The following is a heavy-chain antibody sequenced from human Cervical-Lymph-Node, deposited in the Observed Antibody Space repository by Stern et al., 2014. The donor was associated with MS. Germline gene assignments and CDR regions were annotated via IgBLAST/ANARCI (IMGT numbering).Heavy chain of an antibody. CDR2: IYHSETT. CDR3: ARVNSGYNWFDY. J-gene: IGHJ5*01. D-gene: IGHD5-12*01. CDR1: GGSISNTNW. Sequence: VQLVESGPGLVKPSGTLSLTCAVSGGSISNTNWWGWVRQTPGMGLEWIGEIYHSETTNFSPSLKRRVTMSVYQAKNQFSLELKSVTAADTAIYYCARVNSGYNWFDYWGQGTLVTVSS. V-gene: IGHV4-4*02.